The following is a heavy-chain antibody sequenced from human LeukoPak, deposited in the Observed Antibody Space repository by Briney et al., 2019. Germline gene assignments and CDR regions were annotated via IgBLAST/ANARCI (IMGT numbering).Heavy chain of an antibody. D-gene: IGHD7-27*01. CDR2: ISSSGSSI. Sequence: GGSLRLSCAASGFTFSDYYMSWIRQAPGKGLEWVSYISSSGSSIYYADSVKGRFTISRDNAKNSLYLQMNSLRAEDTAVYYCAREFRNWGAPIGGMDVWGQGTTVTVSS. CDR3: AREFRNWGAPIGGMDV. V-gene: IGHV3-11*04. CDR1: GFTFSDYY. J-gene: IGHJ6*02.